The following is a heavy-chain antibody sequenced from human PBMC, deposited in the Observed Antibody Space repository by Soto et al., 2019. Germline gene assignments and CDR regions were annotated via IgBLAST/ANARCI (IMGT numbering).Heavy chain of an antibody. Sequence: QLQLQESGPGLVKPSETLSLTCSVSGASISSNSYXWVWIRQPPXKGLEWIGSIHYSGRTYYNPSLKSRVTXSXDTSXXXXXXXXXXXXXXXXXXXXXXXXXXEEDCSIATCYVRYWGQGTLVTVSS. CDR1: GASISSNSYX. V-gene: IGHV4-39*01. J-gene: IGHJ4*02. CDR3: XXXXXEEDCSIATCYVRY. CDR2: IHYSGRT. D-gene: IGHD2-2*01.